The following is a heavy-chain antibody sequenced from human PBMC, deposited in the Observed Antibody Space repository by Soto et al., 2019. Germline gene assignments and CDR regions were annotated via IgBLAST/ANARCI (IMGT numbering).Heavy chain of an antibody. CDR2: IIPIFGTA. D-gene: IGHD1-1*01. CDR1: GGTFSSYA. V-gene: IGHV1-69*01. J-gene: IGHJ4*02. Sequence: QVQLVQSGAEVKKPGSSVKVSCKASGGTFSSYAISWVRQAPGQGLEWMGGIIPIFGTANYAQKFQGRVTITGEESTSTAYMELSSLRSEETGVYYCATRENWNEGAFDYWGQGTLVTVSS. CDR3: ATRENWNEGAFDY.